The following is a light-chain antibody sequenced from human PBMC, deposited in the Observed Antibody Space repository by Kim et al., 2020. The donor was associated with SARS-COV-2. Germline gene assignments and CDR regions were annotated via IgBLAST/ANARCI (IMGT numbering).Light chain of an antibody. V-gene: IGLV1-51*01. CDR3: GAWDSSLSFWV. CDR1: SSNVGNNY. Sequence: GQKVTISCSGSSSNVGNNYVSWYQQLPGTAPKLLIYDNNKRPSGIPDRFSGSKSGTSATLGISGLQTGDEADYYCGAWDSSLSFWVFGGGTQLTVL. CDR2: DNN. J-gene: IGLJ3*02.